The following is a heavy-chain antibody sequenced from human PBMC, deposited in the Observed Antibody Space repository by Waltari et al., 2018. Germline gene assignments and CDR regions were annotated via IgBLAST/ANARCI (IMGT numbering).Heavy chain of an antibody. Sequence: QVQLQQWGAGLLKPSETLSLTCAVYGGGSFSAYYWNWIRQPPGKGLEWIGEINHSGSTNYNPSLKNRLTISLDTSKTQFSLKMRSVTAADTAVYYCARADRGRSGKYASPAWGPWGQGTLVTVSS. CDR2: INHSGST. CDR1: GGGSFSAYY. V-gene: IGHV4-34*01. J-gene: IGHJ5*02. D-gene: IGHD1-26*01. CDR3: ARADRGRSGKYASPAWGP.